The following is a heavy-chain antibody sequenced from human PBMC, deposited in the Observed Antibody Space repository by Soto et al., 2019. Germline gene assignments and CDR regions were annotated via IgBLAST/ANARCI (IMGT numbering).Heavy chain of an antibody. Sequence: SETLSLTCAGYGWSFSGYYWSWIRQPPGKGLEWIGEINHSGSTNYNPSLKSRVTISVDTSKNQFSLKLSSVTAADTAVYYCARAWRDYYYGMDVWGQGTTVT. J-gene: IGHJ6*02. CDR2: INHSGST. CDR1: GWSFSGYY. V-gene: IGHV4-34*01. CDR3: ARAWRDYYYGMDV.